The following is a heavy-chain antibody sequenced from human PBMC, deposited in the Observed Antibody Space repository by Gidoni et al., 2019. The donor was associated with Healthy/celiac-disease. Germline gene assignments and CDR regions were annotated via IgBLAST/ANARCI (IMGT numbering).Heavy chain of an antibody. Sequence: EVQLVASGGGVVRPGGSMRLACAASGFTFDDTGMSWVRQAPGKGLAWVSGINWNGGSTGYADSVKGRFTISRDNAKNSLYVQMSSLRAEDTAFYHCARDGQYSSSLWDDAFDIWGQGTMVTVSS. CDR2: INWNGGST. V-gene: IGHV3-20*01. CDR1: GFTFDDTG. J-gene: IGHJ3*02. D-gene: IGHD6-6*01. CDR3: ARDGQYSSSLWDDAFDI.